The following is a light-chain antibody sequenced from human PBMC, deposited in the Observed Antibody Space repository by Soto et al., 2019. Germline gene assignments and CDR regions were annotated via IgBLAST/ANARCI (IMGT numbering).Light chain of an antibody. Sequence: QSVLTQSSSASASLGSSVKLTCTLSSGHSSFIIAWHQQQPGKAPRYLMKLEDSGSYNKGSGAPDRFSGSSSGADRYLTISALPFEDEAAYFCETWDSSTRVFGGGTKLTVL. J-gene: IGLJ3*02. CDR3: ETWDSSTRV. CDR1: SGHSSFI. V-gene: IGLV4-60*02. CDR2: LEDSGSY.